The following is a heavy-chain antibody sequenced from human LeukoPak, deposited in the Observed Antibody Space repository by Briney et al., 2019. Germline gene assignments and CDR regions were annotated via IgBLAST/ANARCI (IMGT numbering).Heavy chain of an antibody. D-gene: IGHD4-17*01. V-gene: IGHV4-59*01. J-gene: IGHJ4*02. CDR1: GGSISSYY. CDR3: ARETGDYGDRMVDY. CDR2: IYYSGST. Sequence: SETLSLTCTVSGGSISSYYWSWIRQPPGKGLEWIGYIYYSGSTIYNPSLKSRVTISVDTSKNQFSLKLSSVTAADTAVYYCARETGDYGDRMVDYWGQGTLVTVSS.